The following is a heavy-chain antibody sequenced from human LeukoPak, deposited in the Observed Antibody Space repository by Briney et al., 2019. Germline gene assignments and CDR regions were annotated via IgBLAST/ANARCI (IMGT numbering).Heavy chain of an antibody. Sequence: GGSLRLSCSGSGFTFSSYEMNWVRQAPGKGLEWISFIDSSGSTIYYADSVKGRFTISRDNAKKSLYLQMNILRVEDTAVYYCARDGILEWLLGWGQGTLVTVSS. CDR2: IDSSGSTI. CDR1: GFTFSSYE. CDR3: ARDGILEWLLG. V-gene: IGHV3-48*03. J-gene: IGHJ4*02. D-gene: IGHD3-3*01.